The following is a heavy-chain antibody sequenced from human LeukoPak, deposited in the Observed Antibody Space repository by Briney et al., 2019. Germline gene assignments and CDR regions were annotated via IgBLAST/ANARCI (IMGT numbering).Heavy chain of an antibody. CDR1: GASLSSWY. D-gene: IGHD4-17*01. V-gene: IGHV4-59*01. CDR2: IYDSGRA. Sequence: SETLSLTCTVSGASLSSWYWSWIRQPPGKGLEWIGYIYDSGRAKYNPSLKSRVTMSVDTSKNQFSLKLTSVTAADTAVYYCARAFRDYEIGNWGRGTLVTVSS. CDR3: ARAFRDYEIGN. J-gene: IGHJ4*02.